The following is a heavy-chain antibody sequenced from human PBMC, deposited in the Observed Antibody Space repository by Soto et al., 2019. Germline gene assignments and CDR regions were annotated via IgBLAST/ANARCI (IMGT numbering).Heavy chain of an antibody. J-gene: IGHJ4*02. CDR3: AGGSGWLITD. V-gene: IGHV3-21*01. D-gene: IGHD6-19*01. Sequence: GGSLRLSCAASGFTFSSYSMNWVRQAPGKGLEWVSSISSSSSYIYYADSVKGRFTISRDNAKNSQYLQMTSLRVEDTAVYYCAGGSGWLITDWGQGTLVTVSS. CDR2: ISSSSSYI. CDR1: GFTFSSYS.